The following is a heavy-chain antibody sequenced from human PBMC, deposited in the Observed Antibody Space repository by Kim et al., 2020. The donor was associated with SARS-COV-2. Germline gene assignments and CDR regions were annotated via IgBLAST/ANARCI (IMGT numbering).Heavy chain of an antibody. CDR1: GYTFTSYA. J-gene: IGHJ6*03. CDR2: INAGNGKT. Sequence: ASVKVSCKASGYTFTSYAMHWVRQAPGQRLEWMGWINAGNGKTKYSQKFQGRVTITRDTSASTAYMELSSLRSEDTAVYYCARDSYYDIFRYYYYYMDVWGKGTTVTVSS. CDR3: ARDSYYDIFRYYYYYMDV. D-gene: IGHD3-9*01. V-gene: IGHV1-3*01.